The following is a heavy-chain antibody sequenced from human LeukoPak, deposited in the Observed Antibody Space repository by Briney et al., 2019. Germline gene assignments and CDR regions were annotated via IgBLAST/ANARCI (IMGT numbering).Heavy chain of an antibody. J-gene: IGHJ5*02. D-gene: IGHD6-19*01. V-gene: IGHV3-9*01. CDR1: GFTFDDYA. Sequence: GRSLRLSCAASGFTFDDYAMYWVRQAPGKGLEWVSGISWNSGSINYADSVKGRFTISRDNAKNSLYLQMNSPRAEDTALYYCAKGQWQWLGNWFDPWGQGTLVTVSS. CDR2: ISWNSGSI. CDR3: AKGQWQWLGNWFDP.